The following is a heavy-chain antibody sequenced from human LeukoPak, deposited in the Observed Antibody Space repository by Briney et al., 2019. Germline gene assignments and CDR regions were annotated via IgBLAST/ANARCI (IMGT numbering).Heavy chain of an antibody. CDR3: ARVIAVAQAFDI. CDR1: GGTFSSYA. Sequence: WASVKVPCKASGGTFSSYAISWVRQAPGQGLEWTGGIIPIFGTANYAQKFQGRVTITADKSTSTAYMELSSLRSEDTAVYYCARVIAVAQAFDIWGQGTMVTVSS. J-gene: IGHJ3*02. D-gene: IGHD6-19*01. CDR2: IIPIFGTA. V-gene: IGHV1-69*06.